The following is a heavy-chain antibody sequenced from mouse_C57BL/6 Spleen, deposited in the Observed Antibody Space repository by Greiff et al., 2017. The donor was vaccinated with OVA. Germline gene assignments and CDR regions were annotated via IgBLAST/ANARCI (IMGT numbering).Heavy chain of an antibody. J-gene: IGHJ4*01. CDR2: SYPGSGST. CDR3: ARCGSYAMDY. D-gene: IGHD1-1*02. CDR1: GYTFTSYW. Sequence: VQLQQPGAELVKPGASVKMSCKASGYTFTSYWINWVKQRPGQGLEWIGDSYPGSGSTNYNEKFKSKATLTVDTSSSTAYMQLSSLTSEDSAVYYCARCGSYAMDYWGQGTSVTVSS. V-gene: IGHV1-55*01.